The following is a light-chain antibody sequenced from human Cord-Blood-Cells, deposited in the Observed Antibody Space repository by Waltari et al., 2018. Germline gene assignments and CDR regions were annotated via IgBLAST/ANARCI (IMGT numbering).Light chain of an antibody. J-gene: IGLJ2*01. CDR1: SLRSYY. CDR3: NSRDSSGNHLV. V-gene: IGLV3-19*01. Sequence: SSELTQDPAVSVALGQTVRITCQGDSLRSYYASWYQQKPGQAPVLVICGKNNRPSGIPDRFSGSSSGNTASLTITGAQAEDEADYYCNSRDSSGNHLVFGGGTKLTGL. CDR2: GKN.